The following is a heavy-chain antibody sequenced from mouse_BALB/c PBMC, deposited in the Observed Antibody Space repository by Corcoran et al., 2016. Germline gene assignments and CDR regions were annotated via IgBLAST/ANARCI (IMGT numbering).Heavy chain of an antibody. Sequence: QVQLQQPGAELVRPGASVKLSCKASGYSFTSYCMNWVKQRPGQGLEWIGMIHPSDSDTRLNQKFKDKSTLTVDKSSSTAYMQLSSPTSEDSAVYYCARYYGSSYWYFNVWGAGTTVTVSS. J-gene: IGHJ1*01. D-gene: IGHD1-1*01. CDR2: IHPSDSDT. V-gene: IGHV1-69*01. CDR1: GYSFTSYC. CDR3: ARYYGSSYWYFNV.